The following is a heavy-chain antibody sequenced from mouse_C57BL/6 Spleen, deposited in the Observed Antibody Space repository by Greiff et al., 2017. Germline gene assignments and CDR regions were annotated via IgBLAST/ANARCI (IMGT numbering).Heavy chain of an antibody. V-gene: IGHV2-4*01. CDR3: AKNSYDYDGYFDV. Sequence: VNVVESGPGLVQPSQSLSITCTVSGFSLTSYGVHWVRQPPGKGLEWLGVIWSGGNTDYNAAFISRLSISKDNSKSQVFFKMNSLQADDTAIYYCAKNSYDYDGYFDVWGTGTTVTVSS. CDR1: GFSLTSYG. D-gene: IGHD2-4*01. CDR2: IWSGGNT. J-gene: IGHJ1*03.